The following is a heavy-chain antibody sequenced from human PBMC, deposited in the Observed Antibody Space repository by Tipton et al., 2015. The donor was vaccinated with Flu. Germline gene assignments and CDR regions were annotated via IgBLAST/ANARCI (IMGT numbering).Heavy chain of an antibody. CDR1: GGSISSSSYY. J-gene: IGHJ4*02. V-gene: IGHV4-39*07. CDR2: IYYSGST. D-gene: IGHD3-22*01. Sequence: TLSLTCTVSGGSISSSSYYWGWIRQPPGKGLEWIGSIYYSGSTYYNPSLKSRVTISVDTSKNQFSLKLSSVTAADTAVYYCARLRANYYDRSGYSDYWGQVTLVTVSS. CDR3: ARLRANYYDRSGYSDY.